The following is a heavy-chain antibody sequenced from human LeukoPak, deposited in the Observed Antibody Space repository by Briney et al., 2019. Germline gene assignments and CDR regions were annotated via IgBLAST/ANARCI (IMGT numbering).Heavy chain of an antibody. CDR3: ARGVAIPDFRAHF. J-gene: IGHJ4*02. CDR1: GYTFTGYY. CDR2: INPNRSVT. Sequence: ASLKVSCKASGYTFTGYYMHWVRQAPGQGLEWMGWINPNRSVTNYAQKFQDRVTMTGDTTVSTAYMEMTRLTSDDTAVYYCARGVAIPDFRAHFWGQGTLVSVSS. D-gene: IGHD4-11*01. V-gene: IGHV1-2*02.